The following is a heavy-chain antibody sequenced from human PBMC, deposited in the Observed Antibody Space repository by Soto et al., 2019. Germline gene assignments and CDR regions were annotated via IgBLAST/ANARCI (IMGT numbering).Heavy chain of an antibody. V-gene: IGHV4-34*01. CDR2: INHSGST. Sequence: SETLSLTCAVYGGSFSGYYWSWIRQPPGKGLEWIGEINHSGSTNYNPSLKSRVTISVDTSKNQFSLKLSSVTAADAAVYYCARKPYYYYYYGMDVWGQGTTVTGSS. J-gene: IGHJ6*02. CDR1: GGSFSGYY. CDR3: ARKPYYYYYYGMDV.